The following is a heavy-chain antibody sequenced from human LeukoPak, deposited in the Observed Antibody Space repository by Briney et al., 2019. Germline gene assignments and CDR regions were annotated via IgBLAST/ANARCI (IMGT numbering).Heavy chain of an antibody. Sequence: GGSLRLSCAASGFTVSSNYMSWVRQAPGKGLEGVSVIYSGGSTYYADSVKGRFTISRDNSKNTLYLQMNSLRAEDTAVYYCARDGRSIAAASTPYWGQGTLVTVSS. J-gene: IGHJ4*02. CDR3: ARDGRSIAAASTPY. D-gene: IGHD6-13*01. CDR2: IYSGGST. V-gene: IGHV3-53*01. CDR1: GFTVSSNY.